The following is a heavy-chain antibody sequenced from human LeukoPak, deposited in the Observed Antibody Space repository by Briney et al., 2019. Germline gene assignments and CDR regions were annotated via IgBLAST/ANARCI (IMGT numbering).Heavy chain of an antibody. CDR3: VRSVVPGAIVWFDP. V-gene: IGHV1-8*01. CDR1: GYTFTSYD. Sequence: ASVKVSCKASGYTFTSYDINWVRQATGQGLEWMGWMNPNSGNAGYTQKFQGRVSMTRDTATNTAQMELSSLRSDDTAVYYCVRSVVPGAIVWFDPWGQGTLVTVSS. D-gene: IGHD2-2*01. CDR2: MNPNSGNA. J-gene: IGHJ5*02.